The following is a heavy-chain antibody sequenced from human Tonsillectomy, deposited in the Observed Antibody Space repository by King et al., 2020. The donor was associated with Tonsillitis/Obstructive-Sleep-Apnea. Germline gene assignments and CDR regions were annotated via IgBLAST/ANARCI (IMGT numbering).Heavy chain of an antibody. J-gene: IGHJ6*02. CDR2: ISSSGSTI. Sequence: VQLVESGGGLVQPGGSLRLSCAASGFTFSSYEMNWVRQAPGKGLEWVSYISSSGSTIYYADSVKGRFTISRDNAKNSLYLQMNSLRAEDTAVYYCARGGSSKRGYYYYGMDVWGQGTTVTVSS. D-gene: IGHD6-13*01. CDR1: GFTFSSYE. V-gene: IGHV3-48*03. CDR3: ARGGSSKRGYYYYGMDV.